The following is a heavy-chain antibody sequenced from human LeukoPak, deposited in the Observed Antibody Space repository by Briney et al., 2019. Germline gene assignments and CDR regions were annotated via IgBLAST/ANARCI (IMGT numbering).Heavy chain of an antibody. Sequence: GESLKISCKGSGYSFTSYWISWLRQMPGKGLEWMGRIDPSDSYTNYSSSFQGHVTISVDKSISTAYLQWSSLKASDTAMYYCARRLQRHFDYWGQGTLVTVSS. D-gene: IGHD2-15*01. J-gene: IGHJ4*02. CDR2: IDPSDSYT. CDR1: GYSFTSYW. CDR3: ARRLQRHFDY. V-gene: IGHV5-10-1*01.